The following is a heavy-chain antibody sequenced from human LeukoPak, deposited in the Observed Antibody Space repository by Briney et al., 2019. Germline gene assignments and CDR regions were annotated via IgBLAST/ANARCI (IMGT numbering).Heavy chain of an antibody. CDR2: INPNSGGT. D-gene: IGHD2-2*02. J-gene: IGHJ6*02. CDR3: ASTYCSSTSCYTIDNYGMDV. V-gene: IGHV1-2*06. Sequence: ASVKVSCKASGYTFTGYYMHWVRQAPGQGLEWMGRINPNSGGTNYAQKCQGRVTMTRDTSISTAYMELSRLRSDDTAVYYCASTYCSSTSCYTIDNYGMDVWGQGTTVTVSS. CDR1: GYTFTGYY.